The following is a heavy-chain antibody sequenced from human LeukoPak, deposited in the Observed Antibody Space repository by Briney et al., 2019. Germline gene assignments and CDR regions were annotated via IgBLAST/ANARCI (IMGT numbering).Heavy chain of an antibody. CDR1: GFSLRNSGMC. D-gene: IGHD6-13*01. J-gene: IGHJ3*02. Sequence: SGPALVKPTQTLSMTSTFSGFSLRNSGMCVSWIRQTPGKALAWITLIAWCDDKYYSTSLKTMLTISMHTSNNQVVLTKSNMDPVDTATYYCARLVAAAGHGDAFDIWGQGTMVTVSS. V-gene: IGHV2-70*01. CDR3: ARLVAAAGHGDAFDI. CDR2: IAWCDDK.